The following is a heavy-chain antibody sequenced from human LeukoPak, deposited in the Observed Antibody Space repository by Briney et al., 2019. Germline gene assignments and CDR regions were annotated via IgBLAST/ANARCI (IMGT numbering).Heavy chain of an antibody. CDR3: ARDWSEGSGSYIDY. D-gene: IGHD3-10*01. Sequence: GGSLRLSCEASGFTFNRHAMHWVRQTPDKGLEWLVVTSYDGSRQYYADFVWGRFTVSRESSKNTVFLQMNSLRVDDTAVYYCARDWSEGSGSYIDYWGQGALVTVSS. CDR1: GFTFNRHA. CDR2: TSYDGSRQ. V-gene: IGHV3-30*04. J-gene: IGHJ4*02.